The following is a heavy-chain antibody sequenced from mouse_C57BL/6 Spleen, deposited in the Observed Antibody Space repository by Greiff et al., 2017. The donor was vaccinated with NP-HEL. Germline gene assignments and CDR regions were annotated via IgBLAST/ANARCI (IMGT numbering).Heavy chain of an antibody. J-gene: IGHJ1*03. Sequence: QVQLQQSGAELARPGASVKLSCKASGYTFTSYGISWVKQRTGQGLEWIGEIYPRSGNTYYNEKFKGKATLTADKSSSTAYMELRSLTSEDSAVYFCARSTMVTTGDWYFDVWGTGTTVTVSS. CDR3: ARSTMVTTGDWYFDV. CDR1: GYTFTSYG. CDR2: IYPRSGNT. D-gene: IGHD2-2*01. V-gene: IGHV1-81*01.